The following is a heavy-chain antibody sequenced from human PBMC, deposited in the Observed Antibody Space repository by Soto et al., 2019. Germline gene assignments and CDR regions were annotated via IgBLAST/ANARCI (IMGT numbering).Heavy chain of an antibody. CDR3: ARDPGGMDV. V-gene: IGHV3-30*03. CDR1: GFTLSNFG. Sequence: QVQLVESGGGVVQPGRSLRLSCAASGFTLSNFGIHWVRQAPGKGLDWVAVISYDGSNKYYADSVKARFTISRDNSKNTLYLQMNSLRPEDTAVYYCARDPGGMDVWGQGTSVTVSS. CDR2: ISYDGSNK. J-gene: IGHJ6*02.